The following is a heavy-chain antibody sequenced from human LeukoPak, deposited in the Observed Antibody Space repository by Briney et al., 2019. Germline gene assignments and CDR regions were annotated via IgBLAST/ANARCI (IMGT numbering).Heavy chain of an antibody. J-gene: IGHJ4*02. Sequence: GGSLRLSCAASGFTFSSYAMHWVRQAPGKGLEWVANIKQDGSEKYYVDSVKGRFTISRDNAKNSLYLQMNSLRAEDTAVYYCARGIVPYYFDYWGQGTLVTVSS. D-gene: IGHD3-16*02. CDR2: IKQDGSEK. CDR1: GFTFSSYA. CDR3: ARGIVPYYFDY. V-gene: IGHV3-7*03.